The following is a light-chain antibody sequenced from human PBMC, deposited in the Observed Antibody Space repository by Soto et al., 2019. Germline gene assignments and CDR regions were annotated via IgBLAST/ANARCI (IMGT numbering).Light chain of an antibody. V-gene: IGKV1-39*01. J-gene: IGKJ1*01. CDR1: QSIDRH. Sequence: DIQMTQSPSSLSAYVGDRITITCRASQSIDRHLNWYQQKPGKAPNLLIYDASSLETGVPSRFSGGRSGTDYTLTISSLQPDDFATYYCQQYNNFPWTFGQGTKVETK. CDR2: DAS. CDR3: QQYNNFPWT.